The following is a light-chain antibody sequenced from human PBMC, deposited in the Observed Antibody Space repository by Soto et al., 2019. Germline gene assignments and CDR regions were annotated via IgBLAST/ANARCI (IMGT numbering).Light chain of an antibody. V-gene: IGKV3-15*01. CDR3: QQYDNWPLT. CDR1: QSVSSSY. Sequence: VMTQSPATLSVSPWGRATLSCRASQSVSSSYLAWYQQKPGQAPRLLIYDTSTRAADIPARFSGSGYGTYFTLTISSLQSEDFAVYYCQQYDNWPLTFGGGTKVDIK. J-gene: IGKJ4*01. CDR2: DTS.